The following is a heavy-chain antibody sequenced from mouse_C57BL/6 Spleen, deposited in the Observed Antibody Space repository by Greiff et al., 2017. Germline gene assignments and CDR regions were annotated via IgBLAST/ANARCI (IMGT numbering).Heavy chain of an antibody. V-gene: IGHV1-52*01. CDR2: IDPSDSET. Sequence: VQLQQPGAELVRPGSSVKLSCKASGYTFTSYWMHWVKQRPIQGLEWIGNIDPSDSETHYNQKFKDKATLTVDKSSSTAYMQLSSLTSEDSAVYYCARSQGSAGFAYWGQGTLVTVSA. CDR3: ARSQGSAGFAY. J-gene: IGHJ3*01. D-gene: IGHD3-1*01. CDR1: GYTFTSYW.